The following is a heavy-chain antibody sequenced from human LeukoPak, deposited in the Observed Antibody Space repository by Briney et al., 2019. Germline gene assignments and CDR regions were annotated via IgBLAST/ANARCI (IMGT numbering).Heavy chain of an antibody. CDR2: TYYRSKWYN. CDR3: ARNYYGIDV. V-gene: IGHV6-1*01. J-gene: IGHJ6*02. Sequence: HSQTLSLTCALSGDSFSSKSVAWNWIRQSPSRGLEWLGKTYYRSKWYNDFAESVKRRISINPDTSKNQFSLQLNSVTPEDTAVYYCARNYYGIDVWGQGTTVTVSS. CDR1: GDSFSSKSVA. D-gene: IGHD3-10*01.